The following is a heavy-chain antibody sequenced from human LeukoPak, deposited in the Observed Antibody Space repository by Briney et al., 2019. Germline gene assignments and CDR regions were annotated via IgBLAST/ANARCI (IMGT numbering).Heavy chain of an antibody. D-gene: IGHD3-10*01. V-gene: IGHV3-9*01. CDR1: GFTFDVYG. CDR3: AKGLWFGESDDAFDI. Sequence: PGGSLRLSCAASGFTFDVYGMSWVRHAPGKGLEWVSGISWNSGSIGYADSVKGRFPISRDNGKNSLYLQMNSLRAEDTALYYCAKGLWFGESDDAFDIWGQGTMVTVSS. CDR2: ISWNSGSI. J-gene: IGHJ3*02.